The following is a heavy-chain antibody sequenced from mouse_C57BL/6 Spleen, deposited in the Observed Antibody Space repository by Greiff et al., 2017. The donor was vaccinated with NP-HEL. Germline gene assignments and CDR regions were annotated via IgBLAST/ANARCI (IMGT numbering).Heavy chain of an antibody. Sequence: EVQLVESGGGLVKPGGSLKLSCAASGFTFSDYGMHWVRQAPEKGLEWVAYISSGSSTIYYADTVKGRFTISRDNAKNTLFLQMTSLRSEDTAMYYCARGGGRYFDVWGTGTTVTVSS. D-gene: IGHD3-3*01. CDR1: GFTFSDYG. CDR3: ARGGGRYFDV. J-gene: IGHJ1*03. CDR2: ISSGSSTI. V-gene: IGHV5-17*01.